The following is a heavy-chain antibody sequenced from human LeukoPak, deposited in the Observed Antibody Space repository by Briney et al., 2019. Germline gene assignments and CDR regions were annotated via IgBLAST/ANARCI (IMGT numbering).Heavy chain of an antibody. J-gene: IGHJ6*02. D-gene: IGHD4-17*01. CDR2: ISYDGSNK. CDR3: AKDGVRGYGDYWLYGMDV. Sequence: GGSLRLSCAASGFTFSSYGMHWVRQAPGKGLEWVAVISYDGSNKYYADSVKGRFTISRDNSKNTLYLQMNSLRAEDTAVYYCAKDGVRGYGDYWLYGMDVWGQGTTVTVSS. V-gene: IGHV3-30*18. CDR1: GFTFSSYG.